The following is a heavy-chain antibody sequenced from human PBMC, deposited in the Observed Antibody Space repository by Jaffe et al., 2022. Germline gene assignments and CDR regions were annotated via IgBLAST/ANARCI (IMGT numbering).Heavy chain of an antibody. CDR2: IYHSGST. D-gene: IGHD6-13*01. Sequence: QVQLQESGPGLVKPSETLSLTCAVSGYSISSGYYWGWIRQPPGKGLEWIGSIYHSGSTYYNPSLKSRVTISVDTSKNQFSLKLSSVTAADTAVYYCARVPPLIAAAAHAFDYWGQGTLVTVSS. CDR3: ARVPPLIAAAAHAFDY. V-gene: IGHV4-38-2*01. J-gene: IGHJ4*02. CDR1: GYSISSGYY.